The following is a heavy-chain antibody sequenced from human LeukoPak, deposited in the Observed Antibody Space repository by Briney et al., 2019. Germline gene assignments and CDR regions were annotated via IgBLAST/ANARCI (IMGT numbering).Heavy chain of an antibody. D-gene: IGHD2-2*01. J-gene: IGHJ4*01. CDR3: AAASSVDCSRTSCPPTDY. CDR2: ISFDGTNK. V-gene: IGHV3-30-3*01. CDR1: GFTFSNSA. Sequence: PGRSLRLSCAASGFTFSNSAMHCVRQAPGKGLEWVAVISFDGTNKYYADSVKSRFTISRDTSKNTVYVQMSSLRGDDSGVYYWAAASSVDCSRTSCPPTDYCVQGTVVTVCS.